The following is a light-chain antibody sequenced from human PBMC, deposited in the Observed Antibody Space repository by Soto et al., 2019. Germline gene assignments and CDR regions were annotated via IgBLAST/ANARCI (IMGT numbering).Light chain of an antibody. J-gene: IGKJ1*01. CDR2: GAS. Sequence: EIVVTQSPATLSVSPGEKATLSCRASQSVRSNLAWYQQRPGRAPRLLIYGASSRATGIPARFSGSGSGTEFTLTISSLQSEDFAVYYWQHYNSWLPWSFGQGTKVDI. CDR3: QHYNSWLPWS. CDR1: QSVRSN. V-gene: IGKV3-15*01.